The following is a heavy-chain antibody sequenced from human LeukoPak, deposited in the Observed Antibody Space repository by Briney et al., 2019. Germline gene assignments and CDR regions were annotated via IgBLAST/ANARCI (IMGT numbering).Heavy chain of an antibody. CDR2: ISSSSSYI. J-gene: IGHJ6*03. CDR1: GFTFSSYE. Sequence: GGSLRLSCAASGFTFSSYEMNWVRQAPGKGLEWVSSISSSSSYIYYADSVKGRFTISRDNAKNSLYLQMNSLRAEDTAVYYCARAGSHCSSTSCPYYMDVWGEGTTVTVSS. D-gene: IGHD2-2*01. CDR3: ARAGSHCSSTSCPYYMDV. V-gene: IGHV3-21*01.